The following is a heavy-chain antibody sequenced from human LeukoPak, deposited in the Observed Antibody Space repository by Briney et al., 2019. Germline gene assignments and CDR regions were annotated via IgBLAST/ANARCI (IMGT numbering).Heavy chain of an antibody. Sequence: SETLSLTCAVYGGSFSTYYWSWIRQPPGKGLEWIGEINHSGSTHYNPSLKSRVNISVDTSKNQFSLKLSSVTAADTAVYYCARVSRLWWARDIWGQGTMVTVSS. D-gene: IGHD2-21*01. V-gene: IGHV4-34*01. J-gene: IGHJ3*02. CDR1: GGSFSTYY. CDR2: INHSGST. CDR3: ARVSRLWWARDI.